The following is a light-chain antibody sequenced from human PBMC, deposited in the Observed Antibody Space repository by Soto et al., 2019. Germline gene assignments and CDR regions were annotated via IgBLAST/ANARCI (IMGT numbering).Light chain of an antibody. Sequence: QSVLTQPPSASGTPGQRVTISCSGSSFNIGRNPVNWYQQFPGTAPKLLIYTNDQRPSGFPDRFSGSKSGTSASLAISGLQSEDEADYYCAAWDDSLNGWVFGGWTKLTVL. CDR3: AAWDDSLNGWV. CDR1: SFNIGRNP. CDR2: TND. V-gene: IGLV1-44*01. J-gene: IGLJ3*02.